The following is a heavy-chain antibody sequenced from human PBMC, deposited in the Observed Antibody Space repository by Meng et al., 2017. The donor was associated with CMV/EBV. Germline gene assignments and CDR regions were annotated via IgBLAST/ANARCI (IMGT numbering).Heavy chain of an antibody. V-gene: IGHV4-34*01. CDR2: INHSGST. Sequence: QVHLQQWGAALLKPSETLSLTCAVYGGSFSGYYWSWVRQPPGKGLERIGEINHSGSTNYNPSLKSRVTISVDTSKNQFSLKLSSVTAADTAVYYCASSLTYPDYWGQGTLVTVSS. J-gene: IGHJ4*02. CDR3: ASSLTYPDY. D-gene: IGHD2-15*01. CDR1: GGSFSGYY.